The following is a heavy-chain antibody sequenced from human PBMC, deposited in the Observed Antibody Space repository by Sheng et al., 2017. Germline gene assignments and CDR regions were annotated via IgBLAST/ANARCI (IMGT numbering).Heavy chain of an antibody. D-gene: IGHD3-16*01. CDR2: IWHNGST. V-gene: IGHV4-38-2*01. CDR1: GYTIETGYY. CDR3: ARIWDSYYNMDV. Sequence: QVHLQESGPGLVKASETLSLTCSVSGYTIETGYYWGWIRQPPGKGLEWIGSIWHNGSTFYSLSLRSRLTISIDTANNQFALKLNYVTAADTAVYYCARIWDSYYNMDVWGPGTTVIVSS. J-gene: IGHJ6*02.